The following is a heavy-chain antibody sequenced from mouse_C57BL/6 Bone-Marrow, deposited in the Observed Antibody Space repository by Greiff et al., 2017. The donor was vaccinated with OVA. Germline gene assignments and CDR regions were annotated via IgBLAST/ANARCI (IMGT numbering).Heavy chain of an antibody. CDR3: AIGGNYAWFAY. V-gene: IGHV14-2*01. J-gene: IGHJ3*01. Sequence: DVQLQESGAELVKPGASVKLSCTASGFNIKDYYMHWVKQRPEQGLEWIGRIDPADGETKYAPKFQGKATITAETSSNTAYLQLSSLTSEDTAVYYCAIGGNYAWFAYWGQGALVTVSA. D-gene: IGHD2-1*01. CDR2: IDPADGET. CDR1: GFNIKDYY.